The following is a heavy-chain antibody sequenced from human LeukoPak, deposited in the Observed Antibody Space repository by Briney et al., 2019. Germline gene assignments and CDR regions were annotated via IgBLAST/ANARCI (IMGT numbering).Heavy chain of an antibody. D-gene: IGHD3-10*01. Sequence: GQSLRLSCAASGFILNNYAIHWVRRAPGQGLKWLTLMSHDGSNIRYLDSVKGRFTISRDNSKNTVYLEMNSLRDEDTAMYYCARGDGPGSYLIDYWGQGTLVTVSS. CDR1: GFILNNYA. CDR3: ARGDGPGSYLIDY. J-gene: IGHJ4*02. CDR2: MSHDGSNI. V-gene: IGHV3-30*04.